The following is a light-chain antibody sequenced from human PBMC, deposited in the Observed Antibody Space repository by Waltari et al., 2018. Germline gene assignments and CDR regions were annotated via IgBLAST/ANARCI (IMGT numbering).Light chain of an antibody. Sequence: SYKLTQPPSVSVSLGQMARIPCSGEALPTNSAYWYHQKPGQVPVLLIYTDRERPSRIPERFSGSSSGTVATLTITGVQAEDEADYYCLSVDNSGSYVFGSGTTVIVL. J-gene: IGLJ1*01. CDR2: TDR. CDR1: ALPTNS. CDR3: LSVDNSGSYV. V-gene: IGLV3-16*01.